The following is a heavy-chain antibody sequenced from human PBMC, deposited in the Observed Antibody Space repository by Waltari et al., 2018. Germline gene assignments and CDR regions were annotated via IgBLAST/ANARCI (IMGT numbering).Heavy chain of an antibody. CDR1: GYSISSGYY. Sequence: QVQLQESGPGLVKPSETLSLTCAVSGYSISSGYYWGWIRQPPGKGLEWIGSSYHSGSTYYNPSLKSRVTVSVAASKNQCSLKLSSVTAADTAVYYCARDRSGEFDIWGQGTMVTVSS. CDR3: ARDRSGEFDI. D-gene: IGHD6-19*01. CDR2: SYHSGST. V-gene: IGHV4-38-2*02. J-gene: IGHJ3*02.